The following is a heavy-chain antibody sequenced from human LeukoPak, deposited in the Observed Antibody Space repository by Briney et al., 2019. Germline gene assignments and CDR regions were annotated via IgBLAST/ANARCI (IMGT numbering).Heavy chain of an antibody. V-gene: IGHV4-59*01. CDR2: IHERGST. Sequence: SETLSLTCTVSGDFISSYYWSWLRQSPGEGLEWIGYIHERGSTNHNPSLKSRVTMSVDTSKNQFSLKLTSVTAADTAVYFCAKSPRTVTTTFDYWGQGTLVTVSS. D-gene: IGHD4-17*01. CDR1: GDFISSYY. CDR3: AKSPRTVTTTFDY. J-gene: IGHJ4*02.